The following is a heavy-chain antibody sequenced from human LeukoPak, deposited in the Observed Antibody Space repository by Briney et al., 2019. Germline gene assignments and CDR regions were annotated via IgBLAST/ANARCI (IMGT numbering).Heavy chain of an antibody. Sequence: GGSLRLSCAASGFIFNTYGMNWVRQAPGKGLEWASAISGSGTNTFYADSVKGRFTISRDNSKKTLYLQMNSMRAEDTAVYYCARRPLSSSLVYYFDYWGQGTLVTVSS. CDR3: ARRPLSSSLVYYFDY. V-gene: IGHV3-23*01. D-gene: IGHD6-13*01. CDR2: ISGSGTNT. CDR1: GFIFNTYG. J-gene: IGHJ4*02.